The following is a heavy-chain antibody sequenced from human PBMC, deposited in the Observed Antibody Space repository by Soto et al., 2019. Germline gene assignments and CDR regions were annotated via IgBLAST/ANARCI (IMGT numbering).Heavy chain of an antibody. Sequence: SETLSLTCAVSSGSISNNNWWSLVRQPPGKGLEWIGEIHHSGSTHYNPSLQSRVTISVDKSKNQFFLKLNSVTAADTAVYYCATNGYYSRDYWGQGILVTVSS. J-gene: IGHJ4*02. CDR3: ATNGYYSRDY. CDR2: IHHSGST. V-gene: IGHV4-4*02. D-gene: IGHD1-26*01. CDR1: SGSISNNNW.